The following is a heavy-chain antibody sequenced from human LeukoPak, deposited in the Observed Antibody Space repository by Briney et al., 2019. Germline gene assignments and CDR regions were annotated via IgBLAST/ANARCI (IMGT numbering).Heavy chain of an antibody. CDR3: ARHLSGITGYTYGRGIDY. CDR2: IKKGGSEK. J-gene: IGHJ4*02. V-gene: IGHV3-7*01. D-gene: IGHD5-18*01. Sequence: GGSLRLSCAASGFTLSSYWMSWVRQAPGKGLEWVANIKKGGSEKYYVDSVKGRFTISRDNAKTSLYLQMNSLRAEDTAVYYCARHLSGITGYTYGRGIDYWGQGTLVTVSS. CDR1: GFTLSSYW.